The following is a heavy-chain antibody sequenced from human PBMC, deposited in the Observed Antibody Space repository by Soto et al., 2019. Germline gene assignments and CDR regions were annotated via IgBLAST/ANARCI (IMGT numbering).Heavy chain of an antibody. V-gene: IGHV4-59*08. CDR1: GGSITNYY. CDR3: ARHGFGPLHGLVDV. J-gene: IGHJ6*04. CDR2: INYDGYS. D-gene: IGHD3-10*01. Sequence: QVQLQESGPGLVKPSETLSLTCTVSGGSITNYYCSWFRQPPGKGLEWIGYINYDGYSAYNLSLKXXVXXSMDASKTQFSLMLESVTATDTAVYYCARHGFGPLHGLVDVWGAGTTVIVSS.